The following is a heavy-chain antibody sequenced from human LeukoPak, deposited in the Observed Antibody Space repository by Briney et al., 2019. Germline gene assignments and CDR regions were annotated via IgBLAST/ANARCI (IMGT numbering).Heavy chain of an antibody. CDR2: INPNSGGT. J-gene: IGHJ4*02. CDR1: GYTFTDYY. D-gene: IGHD3-9*01. V-gene: IGHV1-2*02. Sequence: GASVKVSCKTSGYTFTDYYIHWVRQAPAQGLEWMGWINPNSGGTNYAQKFHGRVTMTRDTSISTAYMEMSRLRSDDTAVYYCARSPPILTGASGTFFDYWGQGTLVTVSS. CDR3: ARSPPILTGASGTFFDY.